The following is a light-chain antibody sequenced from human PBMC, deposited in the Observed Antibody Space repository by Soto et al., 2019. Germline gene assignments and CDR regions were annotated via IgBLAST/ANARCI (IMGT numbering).Light chain of an antibody. V-gene: IGLV2-14*01. J-gene: IGLJ1*01. CDR1: SSDVGGYNY. CDR2: DVS. CDR3: SSYPSSYV. Sequence: QSALTQPASVSGSPGQSITISCTGTSSDVGGYNYVSWYQQHPGKAPKLMIYDVSNRPSGVSNRFSGSKSGNTASLTISGLQAEDEADYYCSSYPSSYVFGTGTKVTV.